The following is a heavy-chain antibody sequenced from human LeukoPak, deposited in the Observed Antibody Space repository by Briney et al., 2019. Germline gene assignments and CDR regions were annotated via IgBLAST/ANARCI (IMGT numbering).Heavy chain of an antibody. J-gene: IGHJ4*02. D-gene: IGHD6-25*01. CDR2: ISYRISPT. V-gene: IGHV3-21*01. Sequence: PGGSLRLSCTASGFTFSDCDMSWVRQAPGSGLEWFSAISYRISPTYYADSVKGRFNISRDNAKNSLYLQMDSLSAEDTAVYYCVRAYPPLRTSAAGDHWGQGTLVSVSS. CDR1: GFTFSDCD. CDR3: VRAYPPLRTSAAGDH.